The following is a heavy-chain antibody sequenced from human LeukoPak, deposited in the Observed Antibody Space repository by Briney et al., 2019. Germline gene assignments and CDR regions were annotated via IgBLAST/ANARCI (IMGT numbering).Heavy chain of an antibody. Sequence: PGGSLRLSCAASGFTFSNYEMNWVRQAPGKGLEWVSYISSSGSTIYYADSVKGRFTISRDNAKNSLYLQMNSLRAEDTAVYYCASDGYSYGPNIDYWGQGTLVTVSS. V-gene: IGHV3-48*03. CDR3: ASDGYSYGPNIDY. D-gene: IGHD5-18*01. CDR2: ISSSGSTI. J-gene: IGHJ4*02. CDR1: GFTFSNYE.